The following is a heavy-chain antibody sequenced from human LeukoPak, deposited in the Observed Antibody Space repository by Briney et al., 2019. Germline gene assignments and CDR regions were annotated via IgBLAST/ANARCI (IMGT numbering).Heavy chain of an antibody. CDR1: GGSISSGGYY. CDR2: IYHSGST. CDR3: ARVVPAAIGDDAFDI. V-gene: IGHV4-30-2*01. D-gene: IGHD2-2*01. Sequence: SETLSLTCTVSGGSISSGGYYWSWIRQPPGKGLEWIGYIYHSGSTYYNPSLKSRVTTSVDRSKNQFSLKLSSVTAADTAVYYCARVVPAAIGDDAFDIWGQGTLVTVSS. J-gene: IGHJ3*02.